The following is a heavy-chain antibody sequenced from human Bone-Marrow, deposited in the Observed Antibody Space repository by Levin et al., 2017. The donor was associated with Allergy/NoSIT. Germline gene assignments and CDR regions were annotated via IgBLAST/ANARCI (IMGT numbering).Heavy chain of an antibody. V-gene: IGHV4-31*03. Sequence: SETLSLTCTVSGDSITTGGYYWSWVRQRPGEGLEWVAYIDYVGATYYNPSLQSRTTMSRDTSRNQVSLTMTSVTAADTATYYCARLVSTGLWCRGWFDPWGPGARVLVSS. D-gene: IGHD5/OR15-5a*01. CDR1: GDSITTGGYY. J-gene: IGHJ5*02. CDR2: IDYVGAT. CDR3: ARLVSTGLWCRGWFDP.